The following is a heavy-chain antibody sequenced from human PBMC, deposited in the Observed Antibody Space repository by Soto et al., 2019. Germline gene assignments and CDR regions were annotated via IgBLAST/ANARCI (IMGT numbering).Heavy chain of an antibody. J-gene: IGHJ4*02. CDR3: ATLTKYDILTGFYPC. CDR2: IYSDGST. V-gene: IGHV3-66*01. CDR1: GFTVNSNY. Sequence: PGGSLRLSCAASGFTVNSNYMSWVRQAPGKGLEWVSVIYSDGSTYYADSVKGRFIISRDNSNNTLYFQMNSLRAEDTAVYYCATLTKYDILTGFYPCWGQGTQVTVSS. D-gene: IGHD3-9*01.